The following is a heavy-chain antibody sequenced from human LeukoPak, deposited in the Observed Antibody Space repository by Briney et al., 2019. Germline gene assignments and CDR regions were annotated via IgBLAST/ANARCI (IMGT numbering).Heavy chain of an antibody. CDR1: GFTFSNYA. Sequence: TGGSLRLSCAASGFTFSNYAMTWLRQAPGKGLEWFTGISGSGDTTYYADSVKGRFPISRDNSKNTLYLEMHSRRGEDTAVYYCAKTFLEQWLVDYWGQGTLVTVSS. CDR3: AKTFLEQWLVDY. D-gene: IGHD6-19*01. V-gene: IGHV3-23*01. CDR2: ISGSGDTT. J-gene: IGHJ4*02.